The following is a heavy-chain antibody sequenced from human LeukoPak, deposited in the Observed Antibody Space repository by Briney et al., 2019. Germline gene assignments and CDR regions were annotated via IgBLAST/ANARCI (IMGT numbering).Heavy chain of an antibody. CDR1: GGSISSGGYS. V-gene: IGHV4-30-2*01. Sequence: SQTLSLTCAVSGGSISSGGYSWSWIRQPPGKGLEWIGYIYHSGSTYYNPSLKSRVTISLGRSKNQFSLKLSSVTAADTAVYYCARVDTVTIYGMDVWGQGTTVTVSS. CDR3: ARVDTVTIYGMDV. D-gene: IGHD4-17*01. CDR2: IYHSGST. J-gene: IGHJ6*02.